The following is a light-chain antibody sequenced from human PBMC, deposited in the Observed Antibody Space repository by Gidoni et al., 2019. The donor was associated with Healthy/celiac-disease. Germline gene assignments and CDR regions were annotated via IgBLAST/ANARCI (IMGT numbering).Light chain of an antibody. Sequence: SSELTQDPAVSVVLGQTVRITCHGDRLRSYYASWFQQTPGQAPVIVIYGKNNRPSGIPDRFSGSNSGNTASLTITGAQAEDDADYYCNSRDSSGYLYVFGAGTKVTVL. CDR3: NSRDSSGYLYV. V-gene: IGLV3-19*01. CDR1: RLRSYY. J-gene: IGLJ1*01. CDR2: GKN.